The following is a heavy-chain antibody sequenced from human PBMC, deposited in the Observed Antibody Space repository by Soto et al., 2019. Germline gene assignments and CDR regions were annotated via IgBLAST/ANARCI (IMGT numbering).Heavy chain of an antibody. D-gene: IGHD3-22*01. CDR3: AGTPYYYDSSGYPHFDY. V-gene: IGHV3-48*01. J-gene: IGHJ4*02. CDR2: ISSSSSTI. Sequence: EVQLVESGGGLVQPGGSLRLSCAASGFTFSSYSMNWVRQAPGKGLEWVSYISSSSSTIYYADSVKGRFTISRDNAKNSLYLQMNSLRAEDTAVYYCAGTPYYYDSSGYPHFDYWGQGTLVTVSS. CDR1: GFTFSSYS.